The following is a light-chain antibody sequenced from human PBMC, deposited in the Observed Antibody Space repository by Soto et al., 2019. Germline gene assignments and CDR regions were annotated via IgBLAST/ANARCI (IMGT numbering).Light chain of an antibody. J-gene: IGKJ1*01. CDR3: QQYRSWPRT. CDR2: GAS. CDR1: QSVDIN. V-gene: IGKV3-15*01. Sequence: EIVLTQSPATLSVSPGERVTLSCRASQSVDINLAWYQQKPGQAPRLLIYGASTRTTDMPGRFSGRGAGAEFTLTISSLQSEDFAVYYCQQYRSWPRTFGQGTKVDIK.